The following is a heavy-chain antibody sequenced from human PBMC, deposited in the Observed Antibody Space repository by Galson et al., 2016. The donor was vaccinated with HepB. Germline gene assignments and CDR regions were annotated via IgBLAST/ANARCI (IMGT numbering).Heavy chain of an antibody. Sequence: SLRLSCAASGFTFSLYSMYWVRQAPGKGLDWVSYISTGGTTRYYADSVKGRFTISRADAKNLLYLQMNSLRVEDTAVYYCARDPYCGGDCNSPRYFDLWGRGTLVTVSS. CDR1: GFTFSLYS. V-gene: IGHV3-48*04. D-gene: IGHD2-21*02. CDR2: ISTGGTTR. CDR3: ARDPYCGGDCNSPRYFDL. J-gene: IGHJ2*01.